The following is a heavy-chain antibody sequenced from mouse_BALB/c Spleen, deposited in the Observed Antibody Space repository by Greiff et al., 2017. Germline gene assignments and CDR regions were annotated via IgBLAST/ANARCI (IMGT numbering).Heavy chain of an antibody. CDR1: GFTFSSYT. D-gene: IGHD2-14*01. Sequence: DVKLVESGGGLVQPGGSLKLSCAASGFTFSSYTMSWVRQTPEKRLEWVAYISNGGGSTYYPDTVKGRFTISRDNAKNTLYLQMSSLKSEDTAMYYCARDRVRYAMDYWGQGTSVTVSS. CDR2: ISNGGGST. CDR3: ARDRVRYAMDY. J-gene: IGHJ4*01. V-gene: IGHV5-12-2*01.